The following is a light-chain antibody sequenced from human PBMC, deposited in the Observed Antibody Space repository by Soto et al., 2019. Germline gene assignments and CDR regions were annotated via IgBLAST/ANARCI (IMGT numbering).Light chain of an antibody. CDR1: SSDVGGYNY. Sequence: QSVLTQPPSASGSPGQPVTISCTGTSSDVGGYNYVSWYQQHPGKAPKLMIYEVSKRPSGVPDRFSGSKSGNTASLTVSGLQAEDEADYYCSSYAGSNNFVFGGGTKVTVL. V-gene: IGLV2-8*01. CDR2: EVS. CDR3: SSYAGSNNFV. J-gene: IGLJ2*01.